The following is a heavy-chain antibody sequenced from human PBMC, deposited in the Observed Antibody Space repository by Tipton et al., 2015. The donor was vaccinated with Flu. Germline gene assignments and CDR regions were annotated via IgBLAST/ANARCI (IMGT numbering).Heavy chain of an antibody. D-gene: IGHD2-2*01. CDR1: GGSISSSSYY. CDR3: ARQDQGLDV. V-gene: IGHV4-39*07. CDR2: IYYSGST. Sequence: TLSLTCTVSGGSISSSSYYWGWIRQPPGKGLEWIGSIYYSGSTYYNPSLKSRVTISVDTSKNQFSLKLSSVTAADTAVYYCARQDQGLDVWGQGTTVSVS. J-gene: IGHJ6*02.